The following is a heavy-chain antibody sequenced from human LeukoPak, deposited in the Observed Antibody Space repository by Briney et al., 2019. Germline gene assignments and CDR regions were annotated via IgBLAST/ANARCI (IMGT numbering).Heavy chain of an antibody. D-gene: IGHD6-13*01. CDR1: GYSISSGYY. CDR3: ARDGETYSSSWFWFDP. J-gene: IGHJ5*02. Sequence: LETLSLTCSVSGYSISSGYYWGWIRPPPGKGLEWIGNIYHSGSTYYNPSLKSRVTISLDTSKNQFSLKLSSVTAADTAVYYCARDGETYSSSWFWFDPWGQGTLVTVSS. V-gene: IGHV4-38-2*02. CDR2: IYHSGST.